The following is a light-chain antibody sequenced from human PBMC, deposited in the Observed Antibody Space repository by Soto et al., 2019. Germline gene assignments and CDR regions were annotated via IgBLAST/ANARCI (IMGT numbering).Light chain of an antibody. Sequence: ETVLTQSPGTLSLSPGERATLSCRASQSVSSSYLAWYQQKPGQSPRLLIYATSSRATGIPDRFSGSGSGTDFTLTISRLEPEDFVVYYCQQYGTSPQTFGHGTNLEIK. CDR3: QQYGTSPQT. V-gene: IGKV3-20*01. CDR1: QSVSSSY. CDR2: ATS. J-gene: IGKJ2*01.